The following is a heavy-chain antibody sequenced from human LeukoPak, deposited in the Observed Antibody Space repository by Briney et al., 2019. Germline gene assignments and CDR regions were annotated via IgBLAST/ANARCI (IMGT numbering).Heavy chain of an antibody. CDR3: TRSVRNGHIDY. V-gene: IGHV1-8*01. CDR1: GYTFTSCD. J-gene: IGHJ4*02. CDR2: MNPNSGNT. Sequence: ASVKVSCKASGYTFTSCDINWVRQATGQGLEWMGWMNPNSGNTGYAQKFQGRVTMTRSTSISTAYMELSSLRFEVTAVYYCTRSVRNGHIDYWGQGTLVTVSS. D-gene: IGHD2-21*01.